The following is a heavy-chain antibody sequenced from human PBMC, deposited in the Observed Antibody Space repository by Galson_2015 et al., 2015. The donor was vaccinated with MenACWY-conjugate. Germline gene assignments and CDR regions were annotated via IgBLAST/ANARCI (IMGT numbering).Heavy chain of an antibody. J-gene: IGHJ5*02. D-gene: IGHD3-22*01. V-gene: IGHV1-3*01. CDR2: INAGYGNT. Sequence: SVKVSCKASGDTFTSYAMHWVRQAPGQRLEWMGWINAGYGNTKYSQKFQGRVTITRDTSATTAYMELSSLRSEDTAVYYCARDNYYDSSGYCCSRFDPWGQGTLVTVSS. CDR1: GDTFTSYA. CDR3: ARDNYYDSSGYCCSRFDP.